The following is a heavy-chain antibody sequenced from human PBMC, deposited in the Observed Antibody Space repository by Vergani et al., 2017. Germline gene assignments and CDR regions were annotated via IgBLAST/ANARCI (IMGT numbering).Heavy chain of an antibody. Sequence: QVQLVQSGAEVKKPGSSVKVSCKASGGTFSSYAISWVRQAPGQGLEWMGSIIPIFGTANYAQQFQGRVTITADESTSTAYMELSRLRSEDTAVYYCARDGDIVGATISYYYGMDVWGQGTTVTVSS. D-gene: IGHD1-26*01. J-gene: IGHJ6*02. V-gene: IGHV1-69*18. CDR3: ARDGDIVGATISYYYGMDV. CDR1: GGTFSSYA. CDR2: IIPIFGTA.